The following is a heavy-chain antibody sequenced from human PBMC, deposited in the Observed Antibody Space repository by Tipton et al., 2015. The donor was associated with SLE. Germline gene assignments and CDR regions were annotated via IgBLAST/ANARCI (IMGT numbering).Heavy chain of an antibody. CDR1: GYTFTTYG. D-gene: IGHD7-27*01. V-gene: IGHV1-18*01. CDR2: ISGYNGKT. CDR3: ATYWGSGATVFDY. J-gene: IGHJ4*02. Sequence: QVQLVQSGAEVKKPGASVRVSCKASGYTFTTYGISWVRQAPGQGLEWMGWISGYNGKTNYAQKLQGRVTMTTDTSTSTAYMHLRSLTSEDTAVYYCATYWGSGATVFDYWGQGTLVTVSS.